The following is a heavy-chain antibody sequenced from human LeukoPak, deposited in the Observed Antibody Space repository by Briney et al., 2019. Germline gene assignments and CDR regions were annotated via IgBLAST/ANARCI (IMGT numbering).Heavy chain of an antibody. Sequence: AGSLSLSCAASGVTFSSYGMHWVRQPPGKGMEWVAVIWSDGSNKYYADSVKGRFTISRDNSKTTLYLQMNSLSPEGMAVCYGAKDRRGSGSIFDYGGQGTLVTVSS. V-gene: IGHV3-33*06. D-gene: IGHD6-19*01. CDR3: AKDRRGSGSIFDY. CDR2: IWSDGSNK. J-gene: IGHJ4*02. CDR1: GVTFSSYG.